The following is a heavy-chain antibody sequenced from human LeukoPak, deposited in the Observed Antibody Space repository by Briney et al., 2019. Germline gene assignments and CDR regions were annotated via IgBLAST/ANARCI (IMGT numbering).Heavy chain of an antibody. J-gene: IGHJ4*02. Sequence: GGSLRLSCAASGFTFSTYAMSWVRQAPGKGLEWVSAISGNGDNTYYADSVKGRFTISRDNSKNTLYLQMNSLRADDTALYYCAKDLRGRAALADYWGQGTLVTVSS. CDR1: GFTFSTYA. D-gene: IGHD1-1*01. V-gene: IGHV3-23*01. CDR3: AKDLRGRAALADY. CDR2: ISGNGDNT.